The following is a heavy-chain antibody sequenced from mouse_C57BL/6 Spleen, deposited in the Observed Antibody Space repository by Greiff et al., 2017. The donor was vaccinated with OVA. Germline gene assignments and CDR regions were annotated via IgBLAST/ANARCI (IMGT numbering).Heavy chain of an antibody. J-gene: IGHJ2*01. Sequence: VQLQQPGAELVKPGASVKMSCKASGYTFTSYWITWVKQRPGQGLAWIGDIYPGSGSTNYNEKFKSKATLTVDTSSSTAYMQLSSLTSEDSAVYYCARKGMGDSLDYWGQGTTLTVSS. D-gene: IGHD2-10*02. CDR1: GYTFTSYW. CDR3: ARKGMGDSLDY. V-gene: IGHV1-55*01. CDR2: IYPGSGST.